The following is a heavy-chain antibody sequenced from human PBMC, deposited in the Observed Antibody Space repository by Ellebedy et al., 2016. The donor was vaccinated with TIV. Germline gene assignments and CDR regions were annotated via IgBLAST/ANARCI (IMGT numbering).Heavy chain of an antibody. J-gene: IGHJ3*02. CDR2: IGSSGTTSI. V-gene: IGHV3-11*01. CDR1: RFTFSDYY. D-gene: IGHD3-10*01. Sequence: GGSLRLXCAASRFTFSDYYMTWIRQAPGKGLEWVSYIGSSGTTSIYYADSVKGRFTISRHNSKNTMYLQMNSLRPEDTAVYYCARDGTLSGSYSRHDAFDIWGQGTMVTVSS. CDR3: ARDGTLSGSYSRHDAFDI.